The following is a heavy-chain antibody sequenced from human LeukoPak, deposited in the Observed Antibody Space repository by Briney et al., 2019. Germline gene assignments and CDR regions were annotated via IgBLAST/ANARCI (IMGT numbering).Heavy chain of an antibody. Sequence: ASVKVSCKASGYTFTGYYMHWVRQAPGQGLEWMGWINPNSGGTNYAQKFQGRVTMTRDTSISTAYMELSRLRSDDTAVYYCARVLVDYGDYARFDYWGQGTLVTVSS. J-gene: IGHJ4*02. CDR1: GYTFTGYY. CDR3: ARVLVDYGDYARFDY. D-gene: IGHD4-17*01. CDR2: INPNSGGT. V-gene: IGHV1-2*02.